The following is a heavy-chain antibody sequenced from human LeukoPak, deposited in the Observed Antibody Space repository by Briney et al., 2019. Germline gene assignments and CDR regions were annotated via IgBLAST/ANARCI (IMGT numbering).Heavy chain of an antibody. CDR3: AKEGPSSSGYQPLDS. Sequence: GGSLRLSCAASGFTFSSYGMHWVRQAPGKGLEWVAFIRYDGSNKYYADSVKGRFTISRDDAKNSLYLQINSLRDEDTALYYCAKEGPSSSGYQPLDSWGQGTLVTVSS. CDR1: GFTFSSYG. J-gene: IGHJ4*02. CDR2: IRYDGSNK. D-gene: IGHD3-22*01. V-gene: IGHV3-30*02.